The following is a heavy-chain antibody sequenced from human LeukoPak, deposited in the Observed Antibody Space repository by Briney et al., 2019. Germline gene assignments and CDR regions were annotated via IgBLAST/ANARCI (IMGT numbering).Heavy chain of an antibody. CDR3: AQSNY. J-gene: IGHJ4*02. Sequence: GGSLILSCAASGFTFSGSPILWVRQASGKGLEWVGRIRSKADNYATAYAASVQGRCTISRDDSKSTAYLQLNSLKTEDTAVYYCAQSNYWGQGALVTVSS. V-gene: IGHV3-73*01. CDR2: IRSKADNYAT. CDR1: GFTFSGSP.